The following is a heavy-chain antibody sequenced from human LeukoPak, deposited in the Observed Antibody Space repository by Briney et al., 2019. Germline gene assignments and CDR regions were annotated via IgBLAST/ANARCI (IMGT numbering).Heavy chain of an antibody. J-gene: IGHJ6*03. CDR2: INPNSGGT. Sequence: ASVKVSCKASGYTFTGYFIQWVRQAPGQGLEWMGWINPNSGGTYYAQKFQGRVTMTRDTSSSTAYMELNSLRSDDTAVYYCARGLKGDYASGRGYYMDVWGKGTTVTISS. D-gene: IGHD3-10*01. CDR3: ARGLKGDYASGRGYYMDV. V-gene: IGHV1-2*02. CDR1: GYTFTGYF.